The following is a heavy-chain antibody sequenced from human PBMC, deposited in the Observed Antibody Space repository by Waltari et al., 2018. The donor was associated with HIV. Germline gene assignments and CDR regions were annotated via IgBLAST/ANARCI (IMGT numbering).Heavy chain of an antibody. CDR1: GFNFPSSA. V-gene: IGHV1-58*03. CDR3: TADTSDWSTKFFHSHGMDA. Sequence: MKLVQSGPEMKTPGTSVKVSCKASGFNFPSSAVQWVRQTRGQGLEWLGWDLSGSGNRNYAQNFQERGNITRERSTSTVYMELAALRAEDTAIYYCTADTSDWSTKFFHSHGMDAWGQGTTVTVS. D-gene: IGHD3-9*01. J-gene: IGHJ6*02. CDR2: DLSGSGNR.